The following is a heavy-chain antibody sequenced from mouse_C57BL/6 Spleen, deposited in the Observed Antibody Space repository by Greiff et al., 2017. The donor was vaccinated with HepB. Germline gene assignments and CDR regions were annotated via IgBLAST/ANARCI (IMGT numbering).Heavy chain of an antibody. D-gene: IGHD3-2*02. V-gene: IGHV1-20*01. J-gene: IGHJ2*01. CDR3: ARALDSSGYAY. Sequence: VHVKQSGPELVKPGDSVKISCKASGYSFTGYFMNWVMQSHGKSLEWIGRINPYNGDTFYNQKFKGKATLTVDKSSSTAHMELRSLTSEDSAVYYCARALDSSGYAYWGQGTTLTVSS. CDR2: INPYNGDT. CDR1: GYSFTGYF.